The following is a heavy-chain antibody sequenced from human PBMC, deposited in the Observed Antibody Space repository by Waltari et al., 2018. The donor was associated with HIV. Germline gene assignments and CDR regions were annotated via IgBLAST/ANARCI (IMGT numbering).Heavy chain of an antibody. CDR1: GGSISSSSYY. CDR3: ARVYCGGDCYASADYFDY. D-gene: IGHD2-21*01. CDR2: IYYSGST. Sequence: QLQLQESGPGLVKPSETLSLTCTVSGGSISSSSYYWGWIRQPPGKGLEWIGSIYYSGSTYYNPSLKSRVTISVDTSKNQFSLKLSSVTAADTAVYYCARVYCGGDCYASADYFDYWGQGTLVTVSS. J-gene: IGHJ4*02. V-gene: IGHV4-39*01.